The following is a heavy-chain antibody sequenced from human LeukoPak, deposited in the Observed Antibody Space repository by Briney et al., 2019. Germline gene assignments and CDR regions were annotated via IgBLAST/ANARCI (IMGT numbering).Heavy chain of an antibody. CDR2: ISYDGSNK. J-gene: IGHJ6*02. V-gene: IGHV3-30*18. CDR3: AKEHQGSWGMDV. Sequence: GRSLRLSCAASGFTFSSYGMHWVRQAPGKGLEWVAVISYDGSNKYYADSVKGRFTISRDNSKNTLYLQMNSLRAEDTAVYYCAKEHQGSWGMDVWGQGTTVTVSS. CDR1: GFTFSSYG.